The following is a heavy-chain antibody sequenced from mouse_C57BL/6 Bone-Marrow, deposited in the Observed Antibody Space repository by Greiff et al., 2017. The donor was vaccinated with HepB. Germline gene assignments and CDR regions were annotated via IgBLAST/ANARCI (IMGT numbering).Heavy chain of an antibody. V-gene: IGHV2-2*01. D-gene: IGHD1-2*01. CDR1: GFSLTSYG. CDR3: ATITTAGV. J-gene: IGHJ1*03. Sequence: QVQLQQSGPGLVQPSQSLSITCTVSGFSLTSYGVHWVRQSPGKGLEWLGVIWSGGSTDYNAAFISRPSISKDNSKSQVFFKMNSLQADDTAIYYCATITTAGVWGTGTTVTVSS. CDR2: IWSGGST.